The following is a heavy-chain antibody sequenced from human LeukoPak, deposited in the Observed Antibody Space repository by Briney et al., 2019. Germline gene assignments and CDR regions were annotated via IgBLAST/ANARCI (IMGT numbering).Heavy chain of an antibody. CDR3: ARVSDYSNYFDF. V-gene: IGHV3-33*01. D-gene: IGHD4-11*01. CDR1: GFTFRTYG. CDR2: IWYDGSTK. J-gene: IGHJ4*02. Sequence: GRSLRLSCAASGFTFRTYGMHWVRQAPGKGLEWVAIIWYDGSTKYYAESVKGRFTISRDNSKNMLYLQMNSLRAEDTAVYHCARVSDYSNYFDFWGQGTLVTVSS.